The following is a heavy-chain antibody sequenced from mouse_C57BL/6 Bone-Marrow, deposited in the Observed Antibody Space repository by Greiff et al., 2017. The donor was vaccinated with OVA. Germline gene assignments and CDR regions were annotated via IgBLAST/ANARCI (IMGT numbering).Heavy chain of an antibody. CDR3: ARGNLASYGFAY. D-gene: IGHD3-3*01. CDR1: GFTFSSYG. CDR2: ISSGGSYT. V-gene: IGHV5-6*01. J-gene: IGHJ3*01. Sequence: EVKLVESGGDLVKPGGSLKLSCAASGFTFSSYGMSWVRQTPDKRLEWVATISSGGSYTYYPDSVKGRFTISRDNAKNTLYLQMSSLKSDDTAMYYCARGNLASYGFAYWGQGTLVTVSA.